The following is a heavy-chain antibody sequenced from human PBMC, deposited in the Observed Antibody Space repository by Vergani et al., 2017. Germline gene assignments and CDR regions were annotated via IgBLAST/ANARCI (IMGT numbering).Heavy chain of an antibody. V-gene: IGHV3-69-1*02. CDR3: ARETDTGSSVSYNYYAMDV. CDR2: MSSGDSI. Sequence: VQLPESGPGLVKPSGTLSLTCAVSGGSLSSSNWWSWVRQPPGKGLEWISYMSSGDSIYYADSVKGRFTVSRDNTKNTLYLQMNSLRAEDTAVYYCARETDTGSSVSYNYYAMDVWGQGTTVSVSS. J-gene: IGHJ6*02. CDR1: GGSLSSSNW. D-gene: IGHD3-9*01.